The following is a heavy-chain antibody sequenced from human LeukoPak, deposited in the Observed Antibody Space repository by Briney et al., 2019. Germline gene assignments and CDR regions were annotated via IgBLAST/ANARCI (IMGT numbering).Heavy chain of an antibody. J-gene: IGHJ3*02. Sequence: PSETLSLTCTVSGGSISSYYWSWIRQPPGKGLEWIGYIYYSGSTNYNPSLKSRVTISVDTSKNQFSLKLSSVTAADTAVYYCARASVVVPAAIHPTANRPHAFDIWGQGTMVTVSS. CDR1: GGSISSYY. D-gene: IGHD2-2*02. V-gene: IGHV4-59*12. CDR3: ARASVVVPAAIHPTANRPHAFDI. CDR2: IYYSGST.